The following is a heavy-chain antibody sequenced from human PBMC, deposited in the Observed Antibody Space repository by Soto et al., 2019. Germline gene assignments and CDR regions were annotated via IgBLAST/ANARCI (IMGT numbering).Heavy chain of an antibody. J-gene: IGHJ4*02. D-gene: IGHD3-22*01. V-gene: IGHV1-18*01. CDR2: VGTVNTNT. CDR3: SRELNNDCSAYYSFAY. CDR1: GYTFTSYG. Sequence: QVQLVQSGPEVKMPGASVKVSCKTSGYTFTSYGLAWLRQAPGQRPEWMGWVGTVNTNTNYAEKFQGRVTMTSDTSMTTTYMELTNLRSDDTAVYYCSRELNNDCSAYYSFAYWGQGTLFSVSS.